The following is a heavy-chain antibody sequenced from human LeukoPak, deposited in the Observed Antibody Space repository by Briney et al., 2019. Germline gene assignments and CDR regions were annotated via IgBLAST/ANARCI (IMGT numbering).Heavy chain of an antibody. CDR2: ISSSSSYI. CDR3: ASGLNPSHDAFDI. J-gene: IGHJ3*02. D-gene: IGHD1-14*01. Sequence: GGSLRLSCAASGFTVSSNYMNWVRQAPGKGLEWVSSISSSSSYIYYADSVKGRFTISRDNAKNSLYLQMNSLRAEDTAVYYCASGLNPSHDAFDIWGQGTMVTVSS. CDR1: GFTVSSNY. V-gene: IGHV3-21*01.